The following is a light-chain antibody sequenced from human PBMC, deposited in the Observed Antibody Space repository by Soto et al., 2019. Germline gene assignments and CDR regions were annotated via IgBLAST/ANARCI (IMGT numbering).Light chain of an antibody. CDR1: QSVSNNY. CDR3: QQRSNWIT. CDR2: GAS. V-gene: IGKV3D-20*02. Sequence: EIVLTQSPCTLSLSPGERATLSCRASQSVSNNYLAWYQQKPGQAPRLLIYGASNRATGIPDRFSGSGSGTDFTLTISSLEPEDFAVYYCQQRSNWITFGQGTRLEI. J-gene: IGKJ5*01.